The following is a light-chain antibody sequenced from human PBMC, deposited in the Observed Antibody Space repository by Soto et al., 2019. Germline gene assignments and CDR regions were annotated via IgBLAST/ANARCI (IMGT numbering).Light chain of an antibody. CDR3: QQYKNWPRT. CDR1: QTVSSN. J-gene: IGKJ1*01. Sequence: EIVMTQSPATLSVSPRERATLSCRASQTVSSNLAWYQQKPGQAPRLLIYGASTRATGIPARFSGSGSGTEFTLTISSLQSEDFAVYYCQQYKNWPRTFGQGTKVDIK. CDR2: GAS. V-gene: IGKV3-15*01.